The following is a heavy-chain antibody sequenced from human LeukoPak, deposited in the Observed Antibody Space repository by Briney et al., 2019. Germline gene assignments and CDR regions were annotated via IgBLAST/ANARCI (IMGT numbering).Heavy chain of an antibody. CDR1: GYTFTSYD. D-gene: IGHD3-22*01. V-gene: IGHV1-8*01. J-gene: IGHJ5*02. CDR2: MNPNSGNT. CDR3: ARGRGYYDSSGYYYWFDP. Sequence: GASVKVSCKASGYTFTSYDINWVRQATGQGLEWMGWMNPNSGNTGYAQKFQGRVTMTRYTSISTDYMELSSLRSEDTAVYYCARGRGYYDSSGYYYWFDPWGQGTLVTVSS.